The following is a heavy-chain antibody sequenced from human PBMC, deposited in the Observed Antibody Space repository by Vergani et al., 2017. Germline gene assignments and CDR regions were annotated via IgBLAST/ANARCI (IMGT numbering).Heavy chain of an antibody. D-gene: IGHD5-18*01. J-gene: IGHJ4*02. CDR2: IYYSGST. CDR1: GGSVSSGSYY. V-gene: IGHV4-61*01. CDR3: AREGYSYGYGFDY. Sequence: QVQLQESGPGLVKPSETLSLTCTVSGGSVSSGSYYWSWIRQPPGKGLEWIGYIYYSGSTNYNPSLKSRVTISVDTSKNQFALKLSSVTAADTAVYYCAREGYSYGYGFDYWGQGTLVTVSS.